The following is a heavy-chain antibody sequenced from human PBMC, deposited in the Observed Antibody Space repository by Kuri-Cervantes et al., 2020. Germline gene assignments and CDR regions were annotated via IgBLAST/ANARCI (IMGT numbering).Heavy chain of an antibody. J-gene: IGHJ4*02. V-gene: IGHV3-33*01. D-gene: IGHD5-24*01. CDR3: ARDLSRDGYNYEGDY. Sequence: LSLTCAASGFTFSSYGMHWVRQAPGKGLEWVAVIWYDGSNKYYADSVKGRFTISRDNSKNTLYLQMNSLRAEDTAVYYCARDLSRDGYNYEGDYWGQGTLVTVSS. CDR2: IWYDGSNK. CDR1: GFTFSSYG.